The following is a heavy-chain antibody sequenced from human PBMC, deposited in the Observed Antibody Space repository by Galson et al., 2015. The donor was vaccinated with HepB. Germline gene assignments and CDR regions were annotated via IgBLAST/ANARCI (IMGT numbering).Heavy chain of an antibody. Sequence: SVKVSCKASGYTFTSYGISWVRQAPGQGLEWMGWISAYNGNTNYAQKLQGRVTMTTDTSTSTAYMELRSLRSDDTAVYYCARVHNYYDSSGSSYYYYMDVWGKGTTVTVSS. CDR2: ISAYNGNT. CDR3: ARVHNYYDSSGSSYYYYMDV. J-gene: IGHJ6*03. CDR1: GYTFTSYG. V-gene: IGHV1-18*01. D-gene: IGHD3-22*01.